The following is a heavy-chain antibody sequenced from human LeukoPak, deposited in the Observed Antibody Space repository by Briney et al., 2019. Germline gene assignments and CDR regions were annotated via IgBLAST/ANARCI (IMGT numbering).Heavy chain of an antibody. V-gene: IGHV3-23*01. CDR2: ISTSGGGT. D-gene: IGHD1-26*01. J-gene: IGHJ2*01. Sequence: GGSLRLSCAASGFIFSSHCMTWVRQTPGKGLEWVSSISTSGGGTVYADYVKGRVTISRDNAKNMLYLEMNSLRAEDTAVYSCARNLLGSESYSWYFDLWGRGTLVTVSS. CDR3: ARNLLGSESYSWYFDL. CDR1: GFIFSSHC.